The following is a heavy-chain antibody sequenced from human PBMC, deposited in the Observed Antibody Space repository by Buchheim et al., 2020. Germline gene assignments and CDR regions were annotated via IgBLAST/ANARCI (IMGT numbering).Heavy chain of an antibody. V-gene: IGHV4-39*07. CDR2: NYYSGST. Sequence: QLQLQESGPGLVKPSETLSLTCTVSGGSISSSSYYWGWIRQPPGKGLEWIGSNYYSGSTNYNPSLKSRVTISVDTSKNLLSLKLSAVTAADTAVYYCASPYCGGDCSSPLWGQGTL. CDR3: ASPYCGGDCSSPL. D-gene: IGHD2-21*02. J-gene: IGHJ4*02. CDR1: GGSISSSSYY.